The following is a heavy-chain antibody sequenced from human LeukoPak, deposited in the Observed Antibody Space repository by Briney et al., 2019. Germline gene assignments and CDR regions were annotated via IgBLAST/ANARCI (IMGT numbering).Heavy chain of an antibody. CDR2: IHRDGRT. J-gene: IGHJ4*02. D-gene: IGHD3-9*01. Sequence: SETLSLTCAVSGVSISSSEWWIWVRQPPGQGLEWIGEIHRDGRTRYNPSLKSRVTMSMDYSKNQFSLSVTSVTAADTAIYYCGKTDIYFNPIDYWGSGSLVTVSS. V-gene: IGHV4-4*02. CDR3: GKTDIYFNPIDY. CDR1: GVSISSSEW.